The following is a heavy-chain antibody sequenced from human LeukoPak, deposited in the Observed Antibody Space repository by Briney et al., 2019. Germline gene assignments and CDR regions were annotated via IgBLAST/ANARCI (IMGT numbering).Heavy chain of an antibody. Sequence: SETLSLTCTVSGGSISSYYWSWIRQPPGKGLEWIGYIYYSGSANYNPSLKSRVTISVDTSKNQFSLKLSSVTAADTAVYYCARFLYCSGGSCLGWFDPWGQGTLVTVSS. D-gene: IGHD2-15*01. V-gene: IGHV4-59*01. CDR1: GGSISSYY. CDR3: ARFLYCSGGSCLGWFDP. J-gene: IGHJ5*02. CDR2: IYYSGSA.